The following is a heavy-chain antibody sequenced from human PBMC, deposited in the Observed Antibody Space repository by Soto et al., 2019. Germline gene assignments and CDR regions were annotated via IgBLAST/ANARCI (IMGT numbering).Heavy chain of an antibody. CDR1: GYSISSGYY. CDR3: ARASPSPRITMIVVVITTDWYFDL. D-gene: IGHD3-22*01. CDR2: IYYSGST. J-gene: IGHJ2*01. Sequence: SETLSLTCAVSGYSISSGYYWGWIRQPPGKGLEWIGSIYYSGSTYYNPSLKSRVTISVDTSKNQFSLKLSSVTAADTAVYYCARASPSPRITMIVVVITTDWYFDLWGRGTLVTVSS. V-gene: IGHV4-38-2*01.